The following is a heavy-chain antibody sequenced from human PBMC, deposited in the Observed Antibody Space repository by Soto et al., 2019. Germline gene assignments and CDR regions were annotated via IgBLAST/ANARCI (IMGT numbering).Heavy chain of an antibody. J-gene: IGHJ4*02. V-gene: IGHV3-21*01. CDR1: GFTFSSYS. CDR2: ISSRSSYI. Sequence: VGSLRLSCAASGFTFSSYSMNWVRQAPGKGLEWVSSISSRSSYIYYADSVKGRFTISRDNAKNSLYLQMNSLRAEDMAVYYCARIRDGYNFDYWGQGTLVTVSS. CDR3: ARIRDGYNFDY. D-gene: IGHD5-12*01.